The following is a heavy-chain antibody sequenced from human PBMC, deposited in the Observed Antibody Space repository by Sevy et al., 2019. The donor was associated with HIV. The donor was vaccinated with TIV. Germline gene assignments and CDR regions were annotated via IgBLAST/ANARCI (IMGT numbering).Heavy chain of an antibody. V-gene: IGHV1-18*01. CDR1: GYTFTSYG. Sequence: ASVKVSCKASGYTFTSYGISWVRQAPGQGLEWMGWISAYNGNTNYAQKLQGRVTMTTDTSTSTVYMELRSLRSDDTAVYYCAREGGGFGESYDYWGQGTLVTVSS. D-gene: IGHD3-10*01. J-gene: IGHJ4*02. CDR3: AREGGGFGESYDY. CDR2: ISAYNGNT.